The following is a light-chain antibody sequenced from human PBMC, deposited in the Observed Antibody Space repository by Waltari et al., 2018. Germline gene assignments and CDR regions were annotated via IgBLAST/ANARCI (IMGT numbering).Light chain of an antibody. J-gene: IGLJ2*01. Sequence: QSALTQPASASGSPGQSITLFCTGTSSDVGRYNLVAWYQQHPGKAPKPVIYEVTVRPPGDSSRYSGSKSGNAASLTISGLQAEDESDYYCCSYDGEKSLLFGGGTKLTVL. CDR2: EVT. CDR1: SSDVGRYNL. CDR3: CSYDGEKSLL. V-gene: IGLV2-23*02.